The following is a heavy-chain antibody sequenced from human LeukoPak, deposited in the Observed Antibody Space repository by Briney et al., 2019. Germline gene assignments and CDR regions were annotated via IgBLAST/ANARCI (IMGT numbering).Heavy chain of an antibody. J-gene: IGHJ4*02. CDR1: GYSFTGYG. V-gene: IGHV1-18*01. CDR2: ISAYNGNT. CDR3: ARGEYCTNGVCPGDY. D-gene: IGHD2-8*01. Sequence: ASVKVSCKASGYSFTGYGISWVRQAPGQGLEWMGWISAYNGNTNYAQKPQGRVTMTTDTSTSTAYMELRSLRSDDTAVYDCARGEYCTNGVCPGDYWGQGNLVTVSS.